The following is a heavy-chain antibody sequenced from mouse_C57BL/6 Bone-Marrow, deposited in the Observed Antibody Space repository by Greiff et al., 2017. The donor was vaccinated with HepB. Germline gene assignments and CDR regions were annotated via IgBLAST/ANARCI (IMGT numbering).Heavy chain of an antibody. CDR3: AKTRYYGSSAWFAC. D-gene: IGHD1-1*01. V-gene: IGHV2-5*01. J-gene: IGHJ3*01. CDR1: GFSLTSYG. CDR2: IWSGGST. Sequence: VQLQQSGPGLVQPSQSLSITCTVSGFSLTSYGVHWVRQSPGKGLEWLGVIWSGGSTEYNAAFMSRLSITKDNSKSQVFFKMNSLQADDTAIYYCAKTRYYGSSAWFACWGQGTLVTVSA.